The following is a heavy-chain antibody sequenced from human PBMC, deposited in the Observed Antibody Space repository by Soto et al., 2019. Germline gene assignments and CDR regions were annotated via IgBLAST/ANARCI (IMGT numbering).Heavy chain of an antibody. Sequence: QVQLVQSGAEVKKPGASVKVSCKASTYTFTSYGISWVRQAPGQGLEWMGWISAYNGNTNYAQKLQGRVTMTTDTSPSTADMELRSLRSDDTAVYYCARVVQSEYDSSGYVDYWGQGTLVTVSS. CDR3: ARVVQSEYDSSGYVDY. D-gene: IGHD3-22*01. CDR2: ISAYNGNT. V-gene: IGHV1-18*01. J-gene: IGHJ4*02. CDR1: TYTFTSYG.